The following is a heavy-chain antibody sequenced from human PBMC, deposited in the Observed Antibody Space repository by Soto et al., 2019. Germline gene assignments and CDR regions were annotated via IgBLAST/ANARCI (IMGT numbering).Heavy chain of an antibody. CDR1: GFSFSEHG. D-gene: IGHD2-21*02. Sequence: GGSLRLSCEASGFSFSEHGMHWVRQAPGKGLEWVAVISYDGSDKNYADSVRGRFTISRDNSRDTVHLQMNSLRAEDTAVYYCAKDDIVVVTALNFWGQGTLVTVSS. J-gene: IGHJ4*02. CDR3: AKDDIVVVTALNF. V-gene: IGHV3-30*18. CDR2: ISYDGSDK.